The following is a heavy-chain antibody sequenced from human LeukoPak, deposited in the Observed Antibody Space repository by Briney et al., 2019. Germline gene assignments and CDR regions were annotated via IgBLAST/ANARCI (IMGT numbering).Heavy chain of an antibody. CDR1: GFTFSSYA. J-gene: IGHJ4*02. D-gene: IGHD5-18*01. CDR2: MSYDGFNK. CDR3: AKTKGYSYGYYFDY. V-gene: IGHV3-30*18. Sequence: GGSPRLSCAASGFTFSSYAMHWVRQSLGKGLEWVAVMSYDGFNKYYADSVKGRITISRDNSKNTLYLQMNSLRAEDTAVYYCAKTKGYSYGYYFDYWGQGTLVTVSS.